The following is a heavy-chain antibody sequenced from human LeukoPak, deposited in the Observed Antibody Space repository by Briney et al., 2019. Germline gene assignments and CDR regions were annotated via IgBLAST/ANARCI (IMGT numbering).Heavy chain of an antibody. CDR3: ARDYRSTFDY. CDR2: ISSSGTTI. J-gene: IGHJ4*02. V-gene: IGHV3-11*01. D-gene: IGHD1-26*01. Sequence: GSLRLSCAASGFTFSYYYMSWIRQAPGKGLEWVSYISSSGTTISYTDSVKGRFTISRDNAKNSLYLQMNSLRAEDTAVYYCARDYRSTFDYWGQGTLVTVPS. CDR1: GFTFSYYY.